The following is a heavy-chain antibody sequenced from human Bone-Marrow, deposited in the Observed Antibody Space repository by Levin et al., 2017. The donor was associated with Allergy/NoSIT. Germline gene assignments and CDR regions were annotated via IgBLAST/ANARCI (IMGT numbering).Heavy chain of an antibody. CDR2: FDPEDGET. V-gene: IGHV1-24*01. J-gene: IGHJ2*01. D-gene: IGHD3-10*01. CDR3: ATRVEDSGTSHWYFDL. CDR1: GYTLTELS. Sequence: ASVKVSCKVSGYTLTELSMHWVRQAPGKGLEWMGGFDPEDGETIYAQKFQGRVTMTEDTSTDTAYMELSSLRSEDTAVYYCATRVEDSGTSHWYFDLWGRGTLVTVSS.